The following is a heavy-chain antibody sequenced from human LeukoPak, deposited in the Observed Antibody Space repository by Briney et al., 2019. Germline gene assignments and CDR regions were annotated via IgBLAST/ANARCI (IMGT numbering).Heavy chain of an antibody. V-gene: IGHV1-46*01. CDR3: ARAARYCSSTSCYTFDY. D-gene: IGHD2-2*02. J-gene: IGHJ4*02. CDR1: GYTFTSYY. CDR2: INPGGGST. Sequence: ASVKVSCKASGYTFTSYYMHWVRQAPGQGLEWMGIINPGGGSTSYAQKFQGRVTMTRDMSTSTVYMELSSLRSEDTAVYYCARAARYCSSTSCYTFDYWGQGTLVTVSS.